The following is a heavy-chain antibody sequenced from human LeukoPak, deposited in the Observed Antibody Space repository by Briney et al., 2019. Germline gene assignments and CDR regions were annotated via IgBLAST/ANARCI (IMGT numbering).Heavy chain of an antibody. J-gene: IGHJ4*02. CDR2: FSGSGGTT. V-gene: IGHV3-23*01. Sequence: PGGSLRLSCAASGFTFSSYAMNWVRQAPGRGLEWVSGFSGSGGTTYYADSVKGRFTISRDNSKNTLYLQMNSLRAEDTAVYYCARDRIAAAGTRGFDYWGQGTLVTVSS. CDR3: ARDRIAAAGTRGFDY. D-gene: IGHD6-13*01. CDR1: GFTFSSYA.